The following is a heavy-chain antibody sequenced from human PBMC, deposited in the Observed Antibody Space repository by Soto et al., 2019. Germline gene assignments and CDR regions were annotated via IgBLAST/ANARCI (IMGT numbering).Heavy chain of an antibody. CDR3: ARGDRYYDSSHIDS. Sequence: PSETLSLTCAVYGGSFSGYYWSWIRQPPGKGLEWIGEIDHSGSTNYNPSLKSRVTISVDTSKNQFSLKLSSVTAADTAVYYCARGDRYYDSSHIDSWGQGTLVTVSS. V-gene: IGHV4-34*01. J-gene: IGHJ4*02. CDR2: IDHSGST. D-gene: IGHD3-22*01. CDR1: GGSFSGYY.